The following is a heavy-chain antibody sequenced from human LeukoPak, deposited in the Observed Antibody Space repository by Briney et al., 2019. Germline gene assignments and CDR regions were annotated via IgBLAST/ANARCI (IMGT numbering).Heavy chain of an antibody. Sequence: SETLSLTCAVSGGSISSSNWWSWVRQPPGKGLEWIGEIYHSGSTNYNPSLKSRVTISVDKSKNQFSLKLSSVTAADTAVHYCARDLYESEAGGMAYWGQGTLVTVSS. CDR1: GGSISSSNW. CDR2: IYHSGST. J-gene: IGHJ4*02. CDR3: ARDLYESEAGGMAY. V-gene: IGHV4-4*02. D-gene: IGHD2-8*01.